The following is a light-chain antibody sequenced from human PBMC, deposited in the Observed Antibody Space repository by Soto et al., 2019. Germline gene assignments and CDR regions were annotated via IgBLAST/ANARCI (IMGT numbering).Light chain of an antibody. Sequence: QSVLTPPASVSCSRGQSITISCTGTSIDIGSYDYVSWYQQYPGRVPKLLIYKVSNRPSGVSNRFSGSKSGNTASLTISGLQAEDEADYFCTSPTPGSLYVFGTGTKV. CDR1: SIDIGSYDY. V-gene: IGLV2-14*01. J-gene: IGLJ1*01. CDR2: KVS. CDR3: TSPTPGSLYV.